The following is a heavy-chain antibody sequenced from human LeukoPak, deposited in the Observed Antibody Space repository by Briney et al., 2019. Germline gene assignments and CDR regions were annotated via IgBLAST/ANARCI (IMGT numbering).Heavy chain of an antibody. CDR1: GFTFTTYG. J-gene: IGHJ4*02. CDR2: IRYDGSNK. V-gene: IGHV3-30*02. Sequence: GGSLRLSCAASGFTFTTYGMHWVRQAPGKGLEWVSFIRYDGSNKYYMDSVKGRFTTSRDNSKNTLYLQMNSLRVEDTAVYYCARNWNNYFDYWGQGTLVTVSA. CDR3: ARNWNNYFDY. D-gene: IGHD1/OR15-1a*01.